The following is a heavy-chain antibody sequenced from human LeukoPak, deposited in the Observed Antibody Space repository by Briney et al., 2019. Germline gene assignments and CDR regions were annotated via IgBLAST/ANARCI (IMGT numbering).Heavy chain of an antibody. CDR1: GYTFTSYG. D-gene: IGHD2-2*01. J-gene: IGHJ6*02. CDR3: ARPNNIVVVPAALARDYYYGMDV. V-gene: IGHV1-18*01. Sequence: ASVKVSCKASGYTFTSYGISWVRQAPGQGLEWMGWISAYNGNTNYAQKFQGRVTITADKSTSTAYMELSSLRSEDTAVYYCARPNNIVVVPAALARDYYYGMDVWGQGTTVTVSS. CDR2: ISAYNGNT.